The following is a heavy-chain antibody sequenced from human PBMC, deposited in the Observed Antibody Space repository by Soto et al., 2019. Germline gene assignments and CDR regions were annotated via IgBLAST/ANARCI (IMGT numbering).Heavy chain of an antibody. J-gene: IGHJ5*02. CDR3: ARVQTVHNWFDP. V-gene: IGHV4-34*01. CDR1: GGSFSGYY. Sequence: ASETLSLTCAVYGGSFSGYYWSWVRQPPGKGQEWIGEINHSGSTNYNPSLKSRVTISVDTSKNQFSLKLSSVTAADTAVYYCARVQTVHNWFDPWGQGTLVTVSS. CDR2: INHSGST. D-gene: IGHD4-17*01.